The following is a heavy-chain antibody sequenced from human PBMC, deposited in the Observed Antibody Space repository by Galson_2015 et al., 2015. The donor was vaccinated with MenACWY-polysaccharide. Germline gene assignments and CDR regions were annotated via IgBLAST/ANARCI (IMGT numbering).Heavy chain of an antibody. J-gene: IGHJ4*02. Sequence: SLRLSCATSGFTFSPNAMGWVRQAPGRGLEWVSLIRDRPGSTYYADSVKGRFTISRDNSKSTLFLQMNSLRADDSALYYCANPGLSTGRSSDVDYWGQGTLVTVSS. CDR3: ANPGLSTGRSSDVDY. D-gene: IGHD4-17*01. V-gene: IGHV3-23*01. CDR2: IRDRPGST. CDR1: GFTFSPNA.